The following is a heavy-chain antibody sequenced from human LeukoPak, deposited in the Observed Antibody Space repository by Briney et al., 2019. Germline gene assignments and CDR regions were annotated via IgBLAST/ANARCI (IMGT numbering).Heavy chain of an antibody. V-gene: IGHV1-69*05. CDR2: IIPIFGTA. CDR1: GGTFSSYG. J-gene: IGHJ4*02. Sequence: SVKVSCKASGGTFSSYGVSWVRQAPGQGLEWMGGIIPIFGTANYAQKFQGRVTITTDESTSTAYMELSSLRSEDTAVYYCASSLTYYYDSSGYSYWGQGTLVTVSS. D-gene: IGHD3-22*01. CDR3: ASSLTYYYDSSGYSY.